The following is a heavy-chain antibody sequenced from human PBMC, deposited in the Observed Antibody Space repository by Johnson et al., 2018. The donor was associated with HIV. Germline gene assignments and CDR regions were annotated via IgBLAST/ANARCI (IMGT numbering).Heavy chain of an antibody. CDR3: ARASTTVTTGDDAFDI. D-gene: IGHD4-17*01. J-gene: IGHJ3*02. Sequence: QVHLVESGGGLVKPRWSLRLSCAASGFIFRDYYMSWIRQAPGKGLEWVSYISSSGSSIYYADSVKGRFTISRDNAKSSLYLQMNGLRAEDTAVYYCARASTTVTTGDDAFDIWGQGTMVTVSS. V-gene: IGHV3-11*04. CDR1: GFIFRDYY. CDR2: ISSSGSSI.